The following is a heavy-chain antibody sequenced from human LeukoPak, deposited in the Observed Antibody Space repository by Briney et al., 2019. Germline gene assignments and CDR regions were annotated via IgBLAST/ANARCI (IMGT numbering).Heavy chain of an antibody. CDR1: GGSISSGGYY. Sequence: SQTLSLTCTVSGGSISSGGYYWSWIRQHPEKGLEWIGYIYYSGSTYYNPSLKSRVTMSVNTSKNQFSLKLYSVTAADTAVYYCARGIRRDGYNSGAFDIWGQGTMVTVSP. D-gene: IGHD5-24*01. CDR2: IYYSGST. J-gene: IGHJ3*02. V-gene: IGHV4-31*03. CDR3: ARGIRRDGYNSGAFDI.